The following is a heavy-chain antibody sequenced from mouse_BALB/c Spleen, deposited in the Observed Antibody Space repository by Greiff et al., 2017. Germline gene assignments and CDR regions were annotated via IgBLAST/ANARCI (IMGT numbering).Heavy chain of an antibody. CDR2: IYPGGGYT. CDR3: AKVPLSETIWYFDV. D-gene: IGHD6-5*01. V-gene: IGHV1-63*02. CDR1: GYTFTNYW. J-gene: IGHJ1*01. Sequence: QVHVKQSGAELVRPGTSVKISCTASGYTFTNYWLGWVKQRPGHGLEWIGDIYPGGGYTNYNEKFKGKATLTADTSSSTAYMQLSSLTSEDSAVYFCAKVPLSETIWYFDVWGAGTTVTVSS.